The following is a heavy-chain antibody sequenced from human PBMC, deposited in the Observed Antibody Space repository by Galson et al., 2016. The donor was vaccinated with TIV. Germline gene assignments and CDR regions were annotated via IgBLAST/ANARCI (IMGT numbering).Heavy chain of an antibody. D-gene: IGHD3-22*01. CDR3: TKVPSSGFSYYYGLDV. V-gene: IGHV3-23*01. CDR1: GFTFGSYT. CDR2: ISGGGGST. Sequence: SLRLSCAASGFTFGSYTMNWVRQAPGMGLEWVSAISGGGGSTYYADSVKGRFTISRDNSKNTLFLQMNSLRAEDTAVYYCTKVPSSGFSYYYGLDVWGQGTTVTVSS. J-gene: IGHJ6*02.